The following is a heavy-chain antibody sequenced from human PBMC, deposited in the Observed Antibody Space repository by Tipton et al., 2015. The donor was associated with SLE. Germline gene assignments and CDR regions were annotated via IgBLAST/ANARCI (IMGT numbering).Heavy chain of an antibody. D-gene: IGHD2-21*01. V-gene: IGHV5-10-1*01. Sequence: QLVQSGAEVKKPGESLRISCQFSGYTFINYWFTWVCQMPGKVLEWMGNIDPTDSYTNYGPSFQGHVTISADNSINTAYLHWSSLNASDTAMYYCASDLDVDRDAFNIWGQGTMVTVSS. CDR1: GYTFINYW. CDR3: ASDLDVDRDAFNI. J-gene: IGHJ3*02. CDR2: IDPTDSYT.